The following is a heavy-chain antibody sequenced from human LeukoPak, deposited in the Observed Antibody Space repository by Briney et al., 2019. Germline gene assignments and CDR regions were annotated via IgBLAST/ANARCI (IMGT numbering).Heavy chain of an antibody. CDR3: ARLTTVGYQSRSCYTDY. D-gene: IGHD2-2*02. CDR1: SGSVSSSSYY. Sequence: PSETLSLTCTVSSGSVSSSSYYGGWIRQPPGKGLEWIGTIYYSGNTFYNPSLKSRVTISVDTSKNQFSLKLSSVTAADTAVYYCARLTTVGYQSRSCYTDYWGQGILVTVSS. J-gene: IGHJ4*02. V-gene: IGHV4-39*01. CDR2: IYYSGNT.